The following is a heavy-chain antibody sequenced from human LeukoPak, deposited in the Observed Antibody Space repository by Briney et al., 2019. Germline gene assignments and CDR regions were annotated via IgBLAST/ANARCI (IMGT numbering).Heavy chain of an antibody. J-gene: IGHJ5*02. D-gene: IGHD2-2*01. CDR2: ISYDGSNK. V-gene: IGHV3-30-3*01. CDR3: ARRGNCSSTSCLNWFDP. Sequence: GRSLRLSCAASGFTFSSYAMHWVRQAPGKGLEWVAVISYDGSNKYYADSVKGRFTISRDNSKNTLYLQMNSLRAEDTAVYYCARRGNCSSTSCLNWFDPWGQGTRVTVSS. CDR1: GFTFSSYA.